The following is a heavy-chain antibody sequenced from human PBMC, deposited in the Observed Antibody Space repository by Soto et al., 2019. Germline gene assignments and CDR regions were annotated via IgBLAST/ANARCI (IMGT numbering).Heavy chain of an antibody. D-gene: IGHD2-2*01. J-gene: IGHJ4*02. CDR2: INPNSGGT. CDR1: VYTFTCYY. V-gene: IGHV1-2*02. Sequence: XSVKVSCKASVYTFTCYYIHWVRQAPGQGLEWMGWINPNSGGTNYAQKFQGRVTMTRDTSISTAYMELSRLRSDDTAVYYCAREGPRTDSTSDANFDYWGQGTLVTVSS. CDR3: AREGPRTDSTSDANFDY.